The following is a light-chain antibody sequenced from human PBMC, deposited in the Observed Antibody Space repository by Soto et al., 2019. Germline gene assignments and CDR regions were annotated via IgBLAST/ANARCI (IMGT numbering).Light chain of an antibody. CDR1: QGVSSSY. CDR2: GAS. CDR3: QQYGASVT. V-gene: IGKV3-20*01. Sequence: ESVLTQSPGTLSLSPGEGATLSCRASQGVSSSYLAWYQHKPGQAPRLLIYGASSRASGIPDRFSGSGSGTDFTLTINRLEPEDFAVYYCQQYGASVTFGPGTNVDLK. J-gene: IGKJ3*01.